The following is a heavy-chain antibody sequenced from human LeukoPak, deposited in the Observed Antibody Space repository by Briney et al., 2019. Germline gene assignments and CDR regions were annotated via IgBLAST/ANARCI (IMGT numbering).Heavy chain of an antibody. J-gene: IGHJ4*02. CDR1: GFTFSSYW. Sequence: GGSLRLSCAASGFTFSSYWMHWVRQAPGKGLVGVSRINSDGSSTTYADSVKGRFTISRDNTKNTLYLQMNSLRAEDTAVYYCARRTTVGATNFDYWGQGSLVTVSS. D-gene: IGHD1-26*01. V-gene: IGHV3-74*01. CDR3: ARRTTVGATNFDY. CDR2: INSDGSST.